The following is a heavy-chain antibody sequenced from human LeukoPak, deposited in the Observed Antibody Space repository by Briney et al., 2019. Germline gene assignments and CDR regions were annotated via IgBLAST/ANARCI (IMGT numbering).Heavy chain of an antibody. CDR2: IYHSGST. J-gene: IGHJ5*02. CDR3: ARPLSVVPAAIHRVWFDP. Sequence: PSETLSLTCAVSGGSISSGGYSWSWIRQPPGKGLEWIGYIYHSGSTYYNPSLKSRVTISVDTSKNQFSLKLSSVTAADTAVYYCARPLSVVPAAIHRVWFDPWGQGTLVTVSS. D-gene: IGHD2-2*01. CDR1: GGSISSGGYS. V-gene: IGHV4-30-2*03.